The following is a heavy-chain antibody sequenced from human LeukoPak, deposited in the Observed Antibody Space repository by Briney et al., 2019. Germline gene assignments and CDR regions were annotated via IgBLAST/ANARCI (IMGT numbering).Heavy chain of an antibody. CDR1: GGSISSYY. D-gene: IGHD3-3*01. Sequence: PSETLSLTCTVSGGSISSYYWSWIRQPAGKGLEWIGRIYTSGSTNYNPSLKSRVTMSVDTSKNQFSLKLSSVTAAGTAVYYCARDYLDSYYDFWSDPWGQGTLVTVSS. V-gene: IGHV4-4*07. CDR2: IYTSGST. J-gene: IGHJ5*02. CDR3: ARDYLDSYYDFWSDP.